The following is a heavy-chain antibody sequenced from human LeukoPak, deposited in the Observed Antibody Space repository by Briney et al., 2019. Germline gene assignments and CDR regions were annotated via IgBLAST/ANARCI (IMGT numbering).Heavy chain of an antibody. CDR3: ARVWGLSSHTWFDP. CDR2: IYYSGST. D-gene: IGHD3-16*01. V-gene: IGHV4-59*08. CDR1: GGSISSYY. Sequence: KPSETLSLTCTVSGGSISSYYWSWIRQPPGKGLEWIGYIYYSGSTNYNPSLKSRVTISVDTSKNQFSLRLSSVTAADTAMYYCARVWGLSSHTWFDPWGQGTLVTVSS. J-gene: IGHJ5*02.